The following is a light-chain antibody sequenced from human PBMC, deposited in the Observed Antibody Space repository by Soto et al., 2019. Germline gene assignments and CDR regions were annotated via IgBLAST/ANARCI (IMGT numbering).Light chain of an antibody. V-gene: IGLV2-14*01. CDR3: SSYTSSSTRCV. CDR1: SSDVGGYNY. CDR2: DVS. J-gene: IGLJ1*01. Sequence: QSALTQPASVSGSPGQSITISCTGTSSDVGGYNYVSWYQQHPGKAPKLMIYDVSNRPSGVSNRFSGSKSGNTASLTISGLQAEDEADYYCSSYTSSSTRCVFGSGTEVTVL.